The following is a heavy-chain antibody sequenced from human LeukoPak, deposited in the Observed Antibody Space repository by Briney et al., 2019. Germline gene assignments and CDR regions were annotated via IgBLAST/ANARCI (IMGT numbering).Heavy chain of an antibody. J-gene: IGHJ5*02. CDR2: ISDYNGNT. CDR3: ARDRKYYYDSSAWS. CDR1: GYTFTSYG. Sequence: ASVKVSCKASGYTFTSYGISWVRQAPGQGLEWMGWISDYNGNTNYAQKLQGRVTMTRDTSTSTVYMELSSLRSEDTAVYYCARDRKYYYDSSAWSWGQGTLVTVSS. D-gene: IGHD3-22*01. V-gene: IGHV1-18*01.